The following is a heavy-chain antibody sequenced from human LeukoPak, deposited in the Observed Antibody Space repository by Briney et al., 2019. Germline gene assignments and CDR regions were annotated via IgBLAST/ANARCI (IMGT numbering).Heavy chain of an antibody. CDR2: INSDGSST. J-gene: IGHJ6*03. V-gene: IGHV3-74*01. Sequence: GGPLRLSCAASGFTFSSYWMHWVRQAPGKGLVWVSRINSDGSSTSYADSVKGRFTISRDNAKNTLYLQMNSLRAEDTAVYYCARALGIVGATWPYYYYYMDVWGKGTTVTVSS. D-gene: IGHD1-26*01. CDR3: ARALGIVGATWPYYYYYMDV. CDR1: GFTFSSYW.